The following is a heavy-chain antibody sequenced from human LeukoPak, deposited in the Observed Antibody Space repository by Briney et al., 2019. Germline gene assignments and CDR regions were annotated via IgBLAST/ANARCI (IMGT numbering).Heavy chain of an antibody. CDR2: IRYDGSNK. Sequence: TGGSLRLSCAASGFTFSSYGMHWVRQAPGKGLEWVAFIRYDGSNKYYADSVKGRFTISRDNSKNTLYLQMNSLRAEDTAVYYCAKDLVAAAGNNWFDPWGQGTLVTVSP. V-gene: IGHV3-30*02. CDR3: AKDLVAAAGNNWFDP. D-gene: IGHD6-13*01. CDR1: GFTFSSYG. J-gene: IGHJ5*02.